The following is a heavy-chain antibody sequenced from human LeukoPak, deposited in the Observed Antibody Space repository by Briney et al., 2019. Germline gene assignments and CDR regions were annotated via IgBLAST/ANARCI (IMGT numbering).Heavy chain of an antibody. V-gene: IGHV3-23*01. D-gene: IGHD4-11*01. J-gene: IGHJ4*02. Sequence: GGSLRLSCAASGFTFSSYAMSWVRQAPGKGLEWVSAISGTGDSTYYADSVKGRFTISRDNSKNTLYLQMNSLRAEDTAVYYCAKDLGTVTPLRGFDYWGQGTLVTVSS. CDR1: GFTFSSYA. CDR2: ISGTGDST. CDR3: AKDLGTVTPLRGFDY.